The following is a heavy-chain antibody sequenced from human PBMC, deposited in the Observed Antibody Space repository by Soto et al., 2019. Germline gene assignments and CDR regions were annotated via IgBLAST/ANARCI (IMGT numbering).Heavy chain of an antibody. CDR1: GFTFSSYW. Sequence: ELQLVQSGGGLVQPGGSLRLSCAASGFTFSSYWMNWVRQAPGKGLVWVSRISTEGSSTAYGDSVRGRFTITRDNAKNALYHQRNSPRAEDAAGYYCVLHVGIVHVLGGVRADEGFDIWCKGTMVSVSS. J-gene: IGHJ3*02. D-gene: IGHD2-8*02. CDR2: ISTEGSST. V-gene: IGHV3-74*01. CDR3: VLHVGIVHVLGGVRADEGFDI.